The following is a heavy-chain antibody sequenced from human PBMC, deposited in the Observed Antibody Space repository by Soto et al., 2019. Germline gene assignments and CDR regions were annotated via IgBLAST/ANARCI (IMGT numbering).Heavy chain of an antibody. J-gene: IGHJ5*02. V-gene: IGHV4-34*01. CDR1: GGSFSGYY. D-gene: IGHD6-13*01. Sequence: SETLSLTCAVYGGSFSGYYWSWIRQPPGKGLEWIGEINHSGSTNYNPSLKSRVTISVDTSKNQFSLKLSSVTAADTTVYYCARAGGSSSSWYSVLTHRRDNWFDPWGQGTLVTVSS. CDR3: ARAGGSSSSWYSVLTHRRDNWFDP. CDR2: INHSGST.